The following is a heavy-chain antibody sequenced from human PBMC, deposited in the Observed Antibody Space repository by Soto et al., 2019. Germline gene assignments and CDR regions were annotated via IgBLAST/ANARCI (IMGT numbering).Heavy chain of an antibody. Sequence: SETLSLTCTVSNASFSSFSWSWIRQPAGKGLEWIGHISTSGSSNSNPSLNSRVTMSVDTSRNQFSLKLTSVTAADSDVYYCARDQGVTAAGITWFDPWGQGPLVTVSS. CDR2: ISTSGSS. V-gene: IGHV4-4*07. J-gene: IGHJ5*02. CDR3: ARDQGVTAAGITWFDP. CDR1: NASFSSFS. D-gene: IGHD6-13*01.